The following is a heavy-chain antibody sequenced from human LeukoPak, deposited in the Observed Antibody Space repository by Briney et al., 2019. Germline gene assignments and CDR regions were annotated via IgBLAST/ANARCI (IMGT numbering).Heavy chain of an antibody. CDR2: IKSDGSEK. V-gene: IGHV3-7*03. J-gene: IGHJ3*02. Sequence: GGSLRLSCAASGFTFSSDWMSWVRQTPGKALEWVANIKSDGSEKYYVDSVKGRFTISRDNSKNTLYLQMNSLRAEDTAVYYCARSWELHDAFDIWGQGTMVTVSS. CDR3: ARSWELHDAFDI. D-gene: IGHD1-26*01. CDR1: GFTFSSDW.